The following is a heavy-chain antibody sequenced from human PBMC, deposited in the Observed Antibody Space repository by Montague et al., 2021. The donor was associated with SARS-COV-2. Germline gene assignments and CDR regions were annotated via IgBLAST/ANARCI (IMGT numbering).Heavy chain of an antibody. J-gene: IGHJ6*02. D-gene: IGHD2-8*01. CDR3: ARGLMVYNGMDV. CDR2: ISSSSSYT. Sequence: SLRLSCAASGFTFSDYYMSWIRQAPGKGLEWVSYISSSSSYTNYADSVKGRFTISRGNAKNSLYLQMNSLRAEDTAVYYCARGLMVYNGMDVWGQGTTVTVSS. CDR1: GFTFSDYY. V-gene: IGHV3-11*05.